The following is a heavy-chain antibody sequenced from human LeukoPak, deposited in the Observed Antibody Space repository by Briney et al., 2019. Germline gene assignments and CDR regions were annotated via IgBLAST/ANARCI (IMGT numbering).Heavy chain of an antibody. Sequence: GASVKVSCRASGYTFTGYYLYWVRQAPGQGLEWMGRINPSSGGTNYAQKFQGRVTMTRDTSISTAYMELSRLRSDDTAVYYCARDLVVPAAIASPTLGYWGQGTLVTVSS. CDR1: GYTFTGYY. V-gene: IGHV1-2*06. D-gene: IGHD2-2*01. J-gene: IGHJ4*02. CDR2: INPSSGGT. CDR3: ARDLVVPAAIASPTLGY.